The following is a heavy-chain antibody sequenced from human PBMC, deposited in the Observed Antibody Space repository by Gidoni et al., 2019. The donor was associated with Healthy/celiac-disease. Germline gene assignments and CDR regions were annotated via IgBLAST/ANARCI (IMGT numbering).Heavy chain of an antibody. Sequence: QVQLQESGPGLVKPSQTLSPTCTVSGGSIRSGGDYWSWIRQHPGKGLEWLGYIYYSGRTYYNPSLKSRVTISVDTSKNQFSLKLSSVTAADTAVYYCARADYYDSSGYPIWGQGTLVTVSS. D-gene: IGHD3-22*01. CDR3: ARADYYDSSGYPI. J-gene: IGHJ4*02. V-gene: IGHV4-31*03. CDR2: IYYSGRT. CDR1: GGSIRSGGDY.